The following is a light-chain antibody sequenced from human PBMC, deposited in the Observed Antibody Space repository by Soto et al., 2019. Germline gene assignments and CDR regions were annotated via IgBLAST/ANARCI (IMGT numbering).Light chain of an antibody. J-gene: IGKJ5*01. Sequence: EIVLTQSPATLSLSPGEIATLSCRASQSVSSSYLAWYQQKPGHAPRLLIYGASSRATGIPDRFSGSGSATDFTLTISRLETEDFAVYYCQQYGSSHTITFGHGTRLEIK. CDR2: GAS. V-gene: IGKV3-20*01. CDR3: QQYGSSHTIT. CDR1: QSVSSSY.